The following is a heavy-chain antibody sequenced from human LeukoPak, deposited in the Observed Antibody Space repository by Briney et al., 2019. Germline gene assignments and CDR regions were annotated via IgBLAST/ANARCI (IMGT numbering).Heavy chain of an antibody. CDR2: IWYDGSNK. CDR3: ASNYYDSSGYYVDAFDI. D-gene: IGHD3-22*01. CDR1: GFTFSSYG. V-gene: IGHV3-33*01. Sequence: TGRFLRLSCAASGFTFSSYGMHWVRQAPGKGLEWVAVIWYDGSNKYYADSVKGRFTISRDNSKNTLHLQMNSLRAEDTAVYYCASNYYDSSGYYVDAFDIWGQGTMVTVSS. J-gene: IGHJ3*02.